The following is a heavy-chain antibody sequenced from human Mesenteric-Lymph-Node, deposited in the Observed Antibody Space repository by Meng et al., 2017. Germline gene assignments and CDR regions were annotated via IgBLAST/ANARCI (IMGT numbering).Heavy chain of an antibody. CDR2: IIPIFGTA. CDR3: ATDRAGGRYFDY. CDR1: GSTFSSYA. V-gene: IGHV1-69*06. J-gene: IGHJ4*02. D-gene: IGHD1-26*01. Sequence: QWQPGRSGPRVKKPGSSVKVSCKASGSTFSSYAISWVRQAPGQGLEWMGGIIPIFGTANYAQKFQGRVTITADKSTSTAYMELSSLRSEDTAVYYCATDRAGGRYFDYWGQGTLVTVSS.